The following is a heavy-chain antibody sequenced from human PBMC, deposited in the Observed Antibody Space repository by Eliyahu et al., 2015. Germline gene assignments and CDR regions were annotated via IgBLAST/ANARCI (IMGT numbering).Heavy chain of an antibody. J-gene: IGHJ4*02. CDR3: ARLGYMVRGVIEVPGQDY. CDR2: IDPSDSYT. Sequence: EVQLVQSGAEVKKPGESLRISCXGSGYSFTSYWXSWVRQMPGKGLGWMGRIDPSDSYTNYSPSFQGHVTISADKSISTAYLQWSSLKASDTAMYYCARLGYMVRGVIEVPGQDYWGQGTLVTVSS. D-gene: IGHD3-10*01. CDR1: GYSFTSYW. V-gene: IGHV5-10-1*03.